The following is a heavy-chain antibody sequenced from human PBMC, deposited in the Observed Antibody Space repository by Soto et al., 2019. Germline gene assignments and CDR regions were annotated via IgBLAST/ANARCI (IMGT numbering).Heavy chain of an antibody. CDR1: GYTFTSYY. CDR2: INPSGGST. J-gene: IGHJ4*02. Sequence: ASVKVSCKASGYTFTSYYMHWVRQAPGQGLEWMGIINPSGGSTSYAQKFQGRVTMTRDTSTSTVYMELSSLRSEDTAVYYCAREKRRDGYTKNSMDYWGQGTLVTVSS. D-gene: IGHD5-12*01. V-gene: IGHV1-46*01. CDR3: AREKRRDGYTKNSMDY.